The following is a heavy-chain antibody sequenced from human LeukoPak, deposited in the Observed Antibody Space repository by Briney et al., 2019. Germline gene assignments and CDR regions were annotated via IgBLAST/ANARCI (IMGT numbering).Heavy chain of an antibody. CDR1: GFTFSSYA. D-gene: IGHD6-19*01. Sequence: GGSLRLSCAASGFTFSSYAMSWVRQAPGKGLEWVSAISGSGGSTYYADSVKGRFTISRDNSKNTLYLQVNSLRAEDTAVYYCAKEPPYSSGWFGSIDYWGQGTLVTVSS. CDR3: AKEPPYSSGWFGSIDY. J-gene: IGHJ4*02. CDR2: ISGSGGST. V-gene: IGHV3-23*01.